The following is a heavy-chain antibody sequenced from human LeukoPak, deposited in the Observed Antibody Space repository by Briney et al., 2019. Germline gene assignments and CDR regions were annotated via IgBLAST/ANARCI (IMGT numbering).Heavy chain of an antibody. CDR1: GYTFTGYS. CDR3: ARNYGSLDS. V-gene: IGHV1-2*02. CDR2: INPNSGDT. D-gene: IGHD4-17*01. Sequence: ASVKVSCKASGYTFTGYSVHWVRQAPGQGVEWMGWINPNSGDTNYAQKFQGRVTMTGDTSISAAYMELSSLGSDDTAVYYCARNYGSLDSWGQGTLVSVSS. J-gene: IGHJ4*02.